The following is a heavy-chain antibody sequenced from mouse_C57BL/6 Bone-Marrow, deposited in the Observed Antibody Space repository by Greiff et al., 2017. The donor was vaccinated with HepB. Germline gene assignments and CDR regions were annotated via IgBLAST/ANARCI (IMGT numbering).Heavy chain of an antibody. J-gene: IGHJ3*01. V-gene: IGHV5-17*01. Sequence: EVKLVESGGGLVKPGGSLKLSCAASGFTFSDYGMHWVRQAPEKGLEWVAYISSGSSTIYYADTVNGRFTISRDNAKNTLFLQMTSLRSEDTAMYYCARRLAFAYWGQGTLVTVSA. CDR1: GFTFSDYG. CDR3: ARRLAFAY. CDR2: ISSGSSTI.